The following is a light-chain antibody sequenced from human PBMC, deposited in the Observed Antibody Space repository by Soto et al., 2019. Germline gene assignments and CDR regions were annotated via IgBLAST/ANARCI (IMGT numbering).Light chain of an antibody. V-gene: IGLV2-8*01. CDR2: EVS. CDR1: SSGIGTYNY. CDR3: SSYAGSNDRWV. J-gene: IGLJ3*02. Sequence: QSPLTQPPSASGSPGQSVTISCTGTSSGIGTYNYVSWYQQHPGKAPKLMIHEVSKRPSGVPDRFSGSKSGNTASLTVSGLQAEDEADYYCSSYAGSNDRWVFGGGTKLTV.